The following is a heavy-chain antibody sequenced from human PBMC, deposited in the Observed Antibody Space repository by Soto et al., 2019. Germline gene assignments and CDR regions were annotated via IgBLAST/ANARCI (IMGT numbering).Heavy chain of an antibody. J-gene: IGHJ5*02. CDR1: GFTFSDYY. CDR3: ATTGLWFVKNWFDP. V-gene: IGHV3-11*01. Sequence: QVQLVESGGGLVKPGGSLRLSCAASGFTFSDYYMSWIRQAPGKGLEWVSYISSSGSTIYYADSVKGRFTISKDNAKHSLYLKMDSLGAEDTAVYYCATTGLWFVKNWFDPWGQGTLVTVSS. D-gene: IGHD3-10*01. CDR2: ISSSGSTI.